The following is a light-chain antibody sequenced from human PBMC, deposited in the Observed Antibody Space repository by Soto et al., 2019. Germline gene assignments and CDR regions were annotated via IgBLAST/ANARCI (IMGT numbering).Light chain of an antibody. Sequence: QSALTQPPSASGSPGQSVTISCTGTSSDVGGYNYVSWYQQHPGKAPKLMISKVSKRPSGVPDRFSGSKSGSTASLTVSGLQAEDEADYYCSSFAGNNNLVFGGGTQLTVL. V-gene: IGLV2-8*01. J-gene: IGLJ2*01. CDR2: KVS. CDR3: SSFAGNNNLV. CDR1: SSDVGGYNY.